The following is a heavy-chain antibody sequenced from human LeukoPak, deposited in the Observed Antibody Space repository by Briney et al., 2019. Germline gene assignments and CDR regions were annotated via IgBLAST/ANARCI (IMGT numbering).Heavy chain of an antibody. CDR3: TTFSYYYDSTFDY. D-gene: IGHD3-22*01. V-gene: IGHV3-15*01. CDR1: GFTFSNAW. CDR2: IKSKTDGGTT. J-gene: IGHJ4*02. Sequence: PGGSLRLSCAASGFTFSNAWMSWVRQAPGKGLEWVGRIKSKTDGGTTDYAAPVKGRFTISRDDSKNTLYLQMNSLKTEDTAVYYCTTFSYYYDSTFDYWGQGTLVTVSS.